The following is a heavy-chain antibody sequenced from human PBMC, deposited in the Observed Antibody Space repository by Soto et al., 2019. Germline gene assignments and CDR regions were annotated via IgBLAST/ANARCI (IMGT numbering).Heavy chain of an antibody. Sequence: QVQLVESGGGVVQPGRSLRLSCAASGFTFSSYAMHWVRQAPGKGLEWVAVISYDGSNKYYADSVKGRFTISRDNSKNTLYLQMNSLRAEDTAVYYCASLDFWSGHGAFDIWGQGTMVTVSS. CDR3: ASLDFWSGHGAFDI. J-gene: IGHJ3*02. D-gene: IGHD3-3*01. CDR2: ISYDGSNK. CDR1: GFTFSSYA. V-gene: IGHV3-30-3*01.